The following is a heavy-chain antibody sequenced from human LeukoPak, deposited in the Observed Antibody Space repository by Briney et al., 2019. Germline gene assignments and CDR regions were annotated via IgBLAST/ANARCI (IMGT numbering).Heavy chain of an antibody. CDR1: GGSISSSNW. J-gene: IGHJ4*02. CDR3: ARSATYYDYVWGSGPRYYFDY. CDR2: IYHSGST. Sequence: SETLSLTCAVSGGSISSSNWWSWVRQPPGKGLEWIGEIYHSGSTNYNPSLKSRVTISVDKSKNQFSLKLSSVTAADTAVYYCARSATYYDYVWGSGPRYYFDYWGQGTLVTVSS. D-gene: IGHD3-16*01. V-gene: IGHV4-4*02.